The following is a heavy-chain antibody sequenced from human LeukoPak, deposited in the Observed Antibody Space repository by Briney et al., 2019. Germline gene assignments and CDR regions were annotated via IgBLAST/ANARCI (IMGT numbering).Heavy chain of an antibody. CDR3: ARDDYRGVTNFDP. CDR2: ISYTGST. D-gene: IGHD3-10*01. CDR1: GGSISPYF. Sequence: SETLSLTCTVSGGSISPYFWSWMRQTPGKGLELIGYISYTGSTNYNPALKSRVTISVDTSKNQFSLQLTSVTAADTAVYYCARDDYRGVTNFDPWGQGTLVTVSS. V-gene: IGHV4-59*01. J-gene: IGHJ5*02.